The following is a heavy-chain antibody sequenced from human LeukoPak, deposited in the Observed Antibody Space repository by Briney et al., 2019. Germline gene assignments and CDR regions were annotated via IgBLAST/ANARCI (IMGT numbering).Heavy chain of an antibody. CDR2: ISAYNGNT. J-gene: IGHJ4*02. Sequence: ASVKVSCKASGYTFTSYGISWVRQAPGQGLEWMGWISAYNGNTNYAQKLQGRVTMTRDTSTSTVYMELSSLRSEDTAVYYCARDLDYYDSSGYYDYWGQGTLVTVSS. D-gene: IGHD3-22*01. CDR1: GYTFTSYG. CDR3: ARDLDYYDSSGYYDY. V-gene: IGHV1-18*01.